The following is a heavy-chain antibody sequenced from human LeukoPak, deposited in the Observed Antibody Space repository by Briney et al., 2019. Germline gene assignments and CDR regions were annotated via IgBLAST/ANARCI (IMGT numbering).Heavy chain of an antibody. CDR1: GFTFDDYA. CDR3: AKSPSYGDYALAYFDF. V-gene: IGHV3-9*01. CDR2: ISWNSGNI. J-gene: IGHJ4*02. D-gene: IGHD4-17*01. Sequence: PGRSLRLSCAASGFTFDDYAMHWVRQAPGKGLEWVSGISWNSGNIGYADSVKGRFTISRDSARNSLYLQMNSLRPEDTALYYCAKSPSYGDYALAYFDFWGQGTLLTVSS.